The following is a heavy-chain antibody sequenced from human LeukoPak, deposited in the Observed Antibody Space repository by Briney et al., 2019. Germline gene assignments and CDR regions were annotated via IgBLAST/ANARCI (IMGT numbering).Heavy chain of an antibody. D-gene: IGHD2-21*02. CDR3: VREAGYCASVCLKSNWFDP. V-gene: IGHV3-23*01. J-gene: IGHJ5*02. Sequence: PGGSLRLSCAASGFPFSNHAMSWVRQPPGKGLEWVSAISNGNTYYADSVRGSFTISRDDSKNMVYLQMNSLRVEDTARYYCVREAGYCASVCLKSNWFDPWGQGTLVTVSS. CDR1: GFPFSNHA. CDR2: ISNGNT.